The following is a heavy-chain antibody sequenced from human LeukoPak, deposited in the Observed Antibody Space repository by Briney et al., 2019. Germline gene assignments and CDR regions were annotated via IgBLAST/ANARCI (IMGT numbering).Heavy chain of an antibody. V-gene: IGHV3-23*01. J-gene: IGHJ5*02. CDR3: AKDRVSPGFNLFDP. Sequence: GGSLRLSCAASGFTFSSYAMNWVRQAPGKGLEWVPAINGRGDNTYYADSVKGRFTISRDNSKSTLFLQMNSLRAEDTAIYYCAKDRVSPGFNLFDPWGQGTLVTVSS. D-gene: IGHD2/OR15-2a*01. CDR1: GFTFSSYA. CDR2: INGRGDNT.